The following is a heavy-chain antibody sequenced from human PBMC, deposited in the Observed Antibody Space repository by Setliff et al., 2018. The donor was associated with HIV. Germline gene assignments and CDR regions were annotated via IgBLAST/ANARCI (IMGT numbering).Heavy chain of an antibody. V-gene: IGHV3-21*04. CDR2: GGLEWVSVIAGSGAAT. Sequence: GGSLRLSCAASGFTFSNHNMHWVRQAPGKGLEWVSSIDGSGGGLEWVSVIAGSGAATYDADFVRGRYVISRDNSNNILYLQMSDLRVEDTAVYYCAKGAGPPPWYFDLWGRGTLVTVSS. CDR1: GFTFSNHN. J-gene: IGHJ2*01. CDR3: AKGAGPPPWYFDL.